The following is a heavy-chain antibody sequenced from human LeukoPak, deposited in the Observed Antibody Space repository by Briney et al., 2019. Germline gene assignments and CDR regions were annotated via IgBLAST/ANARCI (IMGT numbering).Heavy chain of an antibody. J-gene: IGHJ4*02. CDR1: GGTFSSYA. CDR3: ARPYYYDSSGYYLEYYFDY. Sequence: GSSVKVSCKASGGTFSSYAIGWVRQAPGQGLEWMGGIIPIFGTANYAQKFQGRVTITTDESTSTAYMELSSLRSEDTAVYYCARPYYYDSSGYYLEYYFDYWGQGTLVTVSS. CDR2: IIPIFGTA. V-gene: IGHV1-69*05. D-gene: IGHD3-22*01.